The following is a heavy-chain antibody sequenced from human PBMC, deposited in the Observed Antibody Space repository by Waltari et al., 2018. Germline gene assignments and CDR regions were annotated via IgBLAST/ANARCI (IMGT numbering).Heavy chain of an antibody. CDR2: IYSGGST. D-gene: IGHD5-18*01. Sequence: EVQLVESGGGLVQPGGSLRLSCAASGFTFSSNYMSWFREAPGKGLEWVSVIYSGGSTYYADSVKGRFTISRDNSKNTLYLQMNSLRAEDTAVYYCAREGPAYSYGYWGYFDYWGQGTLVTVSS. CDR1: GFTFSSNY. V-gene: IGHV3-66*01. CDR3: AREGPAYSYGYWGYFDY. J-gene: IGHJ4*02.